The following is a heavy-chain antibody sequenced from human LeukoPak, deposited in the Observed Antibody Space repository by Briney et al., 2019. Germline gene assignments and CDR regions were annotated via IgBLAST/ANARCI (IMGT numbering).Heavy chain of an antibody. J-gene: IGHJ6*03. V-gene: IGHV1-8*01. D-gene: IGHD3-10*01. CDR1: GYTFTSYD. Sequence: ASVKVSCKASGYTFTSYDINWVRQATGQGLEWMGWMNPNSGNRGFAQKFQGRVTLTRNTSISTAYMELTSLGSEDTAVYFCARANYGSGSYHPYYYYMDVWGKGTTVTVSS. CDR3: ARANYGSGSYHPYYYYMDV. CDR2: MNPNSGNR.